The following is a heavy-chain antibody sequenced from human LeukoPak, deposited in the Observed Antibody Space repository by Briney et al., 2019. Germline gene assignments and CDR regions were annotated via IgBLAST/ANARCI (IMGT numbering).Heavy chain of an antibody. J-gene: IGHJ4*02. V-gene: IGHV3-53*01. D-gene: IGHD6-19*01. CDR1: GFSVSSNY. Sequence: GGSLRLSCAASGFSVSSNYMSWVRQVPGTRLEWLSIIHSGGNTYYADSVKGRFTISRDNSQNTLFLQMNSLRVEDTAVYSCARVSLSSRDYFDFWGQGTLVTVSS. CDR2: IHSGGNT. CDR3: ARVSLSSRDYFDF.